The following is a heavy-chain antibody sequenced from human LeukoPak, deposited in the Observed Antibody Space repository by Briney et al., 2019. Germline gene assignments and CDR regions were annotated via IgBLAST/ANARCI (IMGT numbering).Heavy chain of an antibody. Sequence: PGGSLRLSCAASGFSFSSYWMSWVRQAPGKGLEWVANIKLDGSEKNYVDSVKGRFTHSRHNAKTSLYLQMNSRSAEDTAVYYCARGGFSFGYWGQGNLVTVSS. J-gene: IGHJ4*02. V-gene: IGHV3-7*04. CDR1: GFSFSSYW. CDR3: ARGGFSFGY. CDR2: IKLDGSEK. D-gene: IGHD1-26*01.